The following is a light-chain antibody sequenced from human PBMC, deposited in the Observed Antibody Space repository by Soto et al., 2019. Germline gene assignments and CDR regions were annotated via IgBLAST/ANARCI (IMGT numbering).Light chain of an antibody. V-gene: IGKV3-15*01. J-gene: IGKJ1*01. Sequence: IVMTQSPATLSVSPGERATLSCRASQNIYSNVAWYQQRPGQAPRLLIYRASTRATGIPARFCGSGSGTEFTLTISSLQAEDFTVYSCLQYHNLWAFGQGTKVEIK. CDR3: LQYHNLWA. CDR1: QNIYSN. CDR2: RAS.